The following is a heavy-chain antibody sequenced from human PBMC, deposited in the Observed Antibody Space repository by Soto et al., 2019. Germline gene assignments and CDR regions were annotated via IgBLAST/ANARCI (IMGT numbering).Heavy chain of an antibody. CDR2: IVVGSGNT. CDR3: AARGGRDYYMDV. V-gene: IGHV1-58*01. Sequence: ASVKVSCKASGFTFTSSALQWVRQARGQRLEWIGWIVVGSGNTNYAQNFQERVTITRDMSTSTAYMELNRLRSDDTAVYYCAARGGRDYYMDVWGKGTTVTVSS. D-gene: IGHD2-15*01. J-gene: IGHJ6*03. CDR1: GFTFTSSA.